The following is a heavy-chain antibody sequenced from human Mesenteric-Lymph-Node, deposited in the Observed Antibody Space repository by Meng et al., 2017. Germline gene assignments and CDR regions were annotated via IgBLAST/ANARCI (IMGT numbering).Heavy chain of an antibody. Sequence: SVKVSCKASGGTFSNYPISWVRQAPGQGLEWMGGIIPIFDTPNYAQRFQDRVTITADESTSTAYMELSSLRSEDTAVYYCARVGRVGATINWFDPWGQGALVTVSS. J-gene: IGHJ5*02. D-gene: IGHD1-26*01. CDR1: GGTFSNYP. V-gene: IGHV1-69*13. CDR3: ARVGRVGATINWFDP. CDR2: IIPIFDTP.